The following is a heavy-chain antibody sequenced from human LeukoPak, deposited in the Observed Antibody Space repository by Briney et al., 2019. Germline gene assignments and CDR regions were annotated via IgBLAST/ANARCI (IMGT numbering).Heavy chain of an antibody. D-gene: IGHD3-22*01. V-gene: IGHV3-33*06. J-gene: IGHJ4*02. Sequence: GRSLRLSCAASGFTFSSYGMHWVRQAPGKGLEWVAVIWYDGSNKYYADSVKGRFTISRDNSKNTLYLRMNSLRAEDTAVYYCAKDLYYDSSGPFDYWGQGTLVTVSS. CDR3: AKDLYYDSSGPFDY. CDR2: IWYDGSNK. CDR1: GFTFSSYG.